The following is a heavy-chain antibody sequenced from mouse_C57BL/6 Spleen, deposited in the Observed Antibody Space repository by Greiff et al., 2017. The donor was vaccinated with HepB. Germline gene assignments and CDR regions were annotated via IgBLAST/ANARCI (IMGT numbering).Heavy chain of an antibody. D-gene: IGHD2-4*01. V-gene: IGHV1-55*01. CDR1: GYTFTSYW. CDR3: ARSGNYDEAMDY. CDR2: IYPGSGST. Sequence: VQLQQPGAELVKPGASVKMSCKASGYTFTSYWITWVKQRPGQGLEWIGDIYPGSGSTNYNEKFKSKATLTVDTSSSTAYMQLSSLTSEDSAVYYCARSGNYDEAMDYWGQGTSVTVSS. J-gene: IGHJ4*01.